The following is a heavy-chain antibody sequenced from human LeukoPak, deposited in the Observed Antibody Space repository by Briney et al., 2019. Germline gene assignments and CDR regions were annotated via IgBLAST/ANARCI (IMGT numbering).Heavy chain of an antibody. D-gene: IGHD3-10*01. V-gene: IGHV3-21*01. Sequence: GGSLRLSCAASGFTFSSYSMNWVRQAPGKGLEWVSSISSSSSYIYYADSVKGRFTISRDNAKNSLYLQMNSLRAEDTAVYYCARGAMVRGALLYYYYYGMDVWGKRTTVTVSS. CDR3: ARGAMVRGALLYYYYYGMDV. CDR2: ISSSSSYI. J-gene: IGHJ6*04. CDR1: GFTFSSYS.